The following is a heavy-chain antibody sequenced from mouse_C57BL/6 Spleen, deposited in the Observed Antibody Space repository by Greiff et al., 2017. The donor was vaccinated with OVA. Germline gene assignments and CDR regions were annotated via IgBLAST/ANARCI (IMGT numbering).Heavy chain of an antibody. D-gene: IGHD2-3*01. Sequence: EVMLVESGGGLVKPGGSLKLSCAASGFTFSDYGMHWVRQAPEKGLEWVAYISSGSSTNYYADTVKGRFTISRDNAKNTLFLQMTSLRSEDTAMYYCARDGSAWFAYWGQGTLVTVSA. J-gene: IGHJ3*01. CDR2: ISSGSSTN. CDR3: ARDGSAWFAY. CDR1: GFTFSDYG. V-gene: IGHV5-17*01.